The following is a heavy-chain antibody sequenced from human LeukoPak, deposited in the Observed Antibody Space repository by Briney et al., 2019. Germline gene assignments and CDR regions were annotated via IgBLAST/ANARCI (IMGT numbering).Heavy chain of an antibody. D-gene: IGHD3-22*01. V-gene: IGHV3-53*01. CDR3: ARDYYDSSRSNYFHAY. CDR1: GFIVSSNY. Sequence: GGSLRLSCAASGFIVSSNYMSWVRQAPGKGLEWVSVVYGGGDTYYVDSVKGRFTISRDNSKNTLYLQMNSLRAEDTAVYYCARDYYDSSRSNYFHAYWGQGTLVAVSS. CDR2: VYGGGDT. J-gene: IGHJ4*02.